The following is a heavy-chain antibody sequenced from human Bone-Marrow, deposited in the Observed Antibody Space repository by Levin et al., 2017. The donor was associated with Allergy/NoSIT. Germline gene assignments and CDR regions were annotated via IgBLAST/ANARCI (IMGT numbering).Heavy chain of an antibody. CDR2: IYYSGST. J-gene: IGHJ4*02. Sequence: SQTLSLTCTVSGASIRSYYWSWIRQPPGKGLEWIGFIYYSGSTNYNPSLKSRVTISVDTSKNQFSLKLSSVTAADTAVYYCARGMERRIGNFDSWGQGTLVTVSS. CDR3: ARGMERRIGNFDS. D-gene: IGHD1-1*01. CDR1: GASIRSYY. V-gene: IGHV4-59*01.